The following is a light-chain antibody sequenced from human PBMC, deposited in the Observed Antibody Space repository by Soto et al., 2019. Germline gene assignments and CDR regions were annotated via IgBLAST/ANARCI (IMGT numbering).Light chain of an antibody. V-gene: IGKV4-1*01. Sequence: DIVMTQSPDSLAVSLGERATINCKSSQSVLYSSNSKNYLAWYQQKPGQPPNLLIYWASTRESGVPDRFSGSGSGTDFTLTISSLQAEDVEVYYCQQYYSTPHAFGQGTRLEIK. CDR3: QQYYSTPHA. CDR1: QSVLYSSNSKNY. CDR2: WAS. J-gene: IGKJ2*01.